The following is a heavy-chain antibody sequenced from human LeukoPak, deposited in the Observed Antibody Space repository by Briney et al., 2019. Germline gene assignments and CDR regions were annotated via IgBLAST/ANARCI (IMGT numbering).Heavy chain of an antibody. D-gene: IGHD3-10*01. CDR3: ARDAMVRAFDI. V-gene: IGHV4-30-4*08. J-gene: IGHJ3*02. CDR2: IYYSGST. Sequence: SETLSLTCTVSGGSISSGDYYWSWIRQPPGKGLEWIGYIYYSGSTYYNPSLKSRVTISVDTSKNQFSLKLSSVTAADTAVYYCARDAMVRAFDIWGQGTMVTVSS. CDR1: GGSISSGDYY.